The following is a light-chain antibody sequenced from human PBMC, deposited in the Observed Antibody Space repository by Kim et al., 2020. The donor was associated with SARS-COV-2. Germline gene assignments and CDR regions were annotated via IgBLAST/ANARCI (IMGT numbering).Light chain of an antibody. CDR1: RLGDKD. CDR2: NDS. CDR3: QAWDNNNGV. J-gene: IGLJ3*02. V-gene: IGLV3-1*01. Sequence: SVSPGKTASITCSGDRLGDKDAARYQQEPGQSPVLVIYNDSRRPSGVPERFSGSNSGNTATLTISGTQAIDEADYYCQAWDNNNGVFGGGTQLTVL.